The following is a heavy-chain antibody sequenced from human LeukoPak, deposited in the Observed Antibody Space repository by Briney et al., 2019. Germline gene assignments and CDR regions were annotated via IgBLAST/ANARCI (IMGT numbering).Heavy chain of an antibody. CDR2: IYYSGST. CDR3: ARRTGTPKGAFDI. D-gene: IGHD1-1*01. J-gene: IGHJ3*02. CDR1: GGSISSYY. Sequence: SETLSLTCTVSGGSISSYYWSWLRQPPGKGLEWIGYIYYSGSTNYNPPLKSRVTISVDTSKNQFSLKLSSVTAADTAVYYCARRTGTPKGAFDIWGQGTMVTVSS. V-gene: IGHV4-59*08.